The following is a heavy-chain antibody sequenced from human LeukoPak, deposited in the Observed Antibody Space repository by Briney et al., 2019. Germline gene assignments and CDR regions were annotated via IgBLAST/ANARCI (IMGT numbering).Heavy chain of an antibody. D-gene: IGHD2-8*01. CDR3: AKMVCARCRPAGSWFDP. CDR1: GDSVNRVSNH. J-gene: IGHJ5*02. V-gene: IGHV4-39*01. CDR2: ISYTGIT. Sequence: SETVSLTCTVSGDSVNRVSNHWLWIRQPPGKGLEWIGSISYTGITSYNPSLTSRISISFDTSKNQISLSVTSVTAADTSMYYCAKMVCARCRPAGSWFDPWGQGTLVIVSS.